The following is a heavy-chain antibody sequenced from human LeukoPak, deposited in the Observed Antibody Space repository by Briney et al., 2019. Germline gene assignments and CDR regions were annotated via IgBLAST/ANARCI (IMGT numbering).Heavy chain of an antibody. Sequence: GGSPRLSCATSGFTFSSYAMSWVRQAPGKGLEWVSAISCSGGSTYYADSVKGRFTISRDNSKNTLYLQMNSLRAEDTAVYYCAKDRTYYDFWSGLYYYYYYMDVWGKGTTVTVSS. CDR1: GFTFSSYA. J-gene: IGHJ6*03. D-gene: IGHD3-3*01. V-gene: IGHV3-23*01. CDR2: ISCSGGST. CDR3: AKDRTYYDFWSGLYYYYYYMDV.